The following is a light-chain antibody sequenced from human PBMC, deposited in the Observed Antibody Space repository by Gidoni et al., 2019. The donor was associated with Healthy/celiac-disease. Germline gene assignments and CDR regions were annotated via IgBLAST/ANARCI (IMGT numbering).Light chain of an antibody. Sequence: DIVMTQSPASLAVSLCERATINCKSSQSVLYSSNNKHYLAWYQQKPGQPPNLLIYWASTRESGVPDRFSGSGSGTDFTLTISSLQAEDVAVYYCQQYYSTPYTFGQGTKLEIK. CDR2: WAS. CDR3: QQYYSTPYT. V-gene: IGKV4-1*01. J-gene: IGKJ2*01. CDR1: QSVLYSSNNKHY.